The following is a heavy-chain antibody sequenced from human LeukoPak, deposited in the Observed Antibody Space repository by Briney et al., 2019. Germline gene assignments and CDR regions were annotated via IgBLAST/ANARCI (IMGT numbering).Heavy chain of an antibody. CDR3: AKNTAISIFDF. CDR1: GFTFSSYV. V-gene: IGHV3-23*01. Sequence: GGSLRLSCAASGFTFSSYVMSWVRQAPGKGLEWVSAITTSGGTTYYADSVKGRFTISRDISKNTLYLQMNSLRADDTAVYYCAKNTAISIFDFWRQGTLVTVSS. CDR2: ITTSGGTT. D-gene: IGHD2-2*02. J-gene: IGHJ4*02.